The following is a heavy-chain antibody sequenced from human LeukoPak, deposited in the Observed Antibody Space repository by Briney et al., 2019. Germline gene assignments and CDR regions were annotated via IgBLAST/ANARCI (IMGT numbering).Heavy chain of an antibody. CDR1: GFNFTNAW. V-gene: IGHV3-15*01. CDR2: IKSKTDGGTT. CDR3: TTDRDILTGDTDY. D-gene: IGHD3-9*01. J-gene: IGHJ4*02. Sequence: GGSLRLSCTASGFNFTNAWMSWVRQAPGKGLEWVGRIKSKTDGGTTDYAAPVKGRFTISRDDSKNTLYLQMNSLKTEDTAVYYCTTDRDILTGDTDYWGQGTLVTVSS.